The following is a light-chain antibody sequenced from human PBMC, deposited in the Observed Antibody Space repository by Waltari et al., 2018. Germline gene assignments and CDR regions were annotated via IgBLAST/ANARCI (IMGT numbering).Light chain of an antibody. CDR1: QHISNY. CDR2: DAS. CDR3: QQFDGLPPLT. Sequence: DIQVTPSPSSLSAYIGDSVTITCQASQHISNYLNWYQQKPGKAPKVLIYDASNLETGVPSRFSGSGFGTEFTFTISSLQPEDIGTYYCQQFDGLPPLTFGGVTKVEIK. J-gene: IGKJ4*01. V-gene: IGKV1-33*01.